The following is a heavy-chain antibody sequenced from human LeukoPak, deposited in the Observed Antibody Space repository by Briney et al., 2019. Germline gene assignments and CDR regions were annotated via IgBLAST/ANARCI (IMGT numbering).Heavy chain of an antibody. CDR2: IYYSGST. D-gene: IGHD6-13*01. J-gene: IGHJ5*02. V-gene: IGHV4-31*03. CDR1: GGSISSGGYY. Sequence: PSQTLSLTCTVSGGSISSGGYYWSWIRQHPGKGLEWIGYIYYSGSTYCNPSLKSRVTISVDTSKNQFSLKLSPVTAADTAVYYCARESRGYSSSWYNWFDPWGQGTLVTVSS. CDR3: ARESRGYSSSWYNWFDP.